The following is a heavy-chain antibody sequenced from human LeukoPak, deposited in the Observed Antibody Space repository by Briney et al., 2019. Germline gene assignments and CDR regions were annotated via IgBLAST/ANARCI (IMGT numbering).Heavy chain of an antibody. V-gene: IGHV4-59*01. D-gene: IGHD5-24*01. J-gene: IGHJ5*02. CDR3: ARELDGNGGWFDP. CDR2: VYYSGST. CDR1: GDSISDYY. Sequence: SETLSLTCTVSGDSISDYYWSWLRQPPGRGLEWIGEVYYSGSTHYNPSLKSRVTISVDTSKNQFSLRLRSVTAADTAVYYCARELDGNGGWFDPWGQGTLVTVSS.